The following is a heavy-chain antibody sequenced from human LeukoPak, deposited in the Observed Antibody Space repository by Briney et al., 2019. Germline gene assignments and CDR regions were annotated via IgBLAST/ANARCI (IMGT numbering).Heavy chain of an antibody. J-gene: IGHJ5*02. D-gene: IGHD5-12*01. CDR2: INPNSGGT. CDR1: GYTFTGYY. CDR3: ARDRHSGYSEINWFDP. Sequence: GASVKVSCKASGYTFTGYYMHWVRQAPGQGLEWMGWINPNSGGTNYAQKFQGRVTMTRDTSISTAYMELSRLRSDDTAVYYCARDRHSGYSEINWFDPWGQGTLVTVSS. V-gene: IGHV1-2*02.